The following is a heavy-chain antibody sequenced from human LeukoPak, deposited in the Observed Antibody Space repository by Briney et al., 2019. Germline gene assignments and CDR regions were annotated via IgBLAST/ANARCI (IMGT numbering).Heavy chain of an antibody. Sequence: GGSLRLSCAASGFTFSSYWMTWARQAPGKGLEWVANIKQDESEKYYGDSVRGRFTISRDNAQNSLYLQMNSLRAEDTAVYYCARDNGYFSVDYWGQGILVTVSS. CDR2: IKQDESEK. V-gene: IGHV3-7*01. D-gene: IGHD3-22*01. CDR3: ARDNGYFSVDY. J-gene: IGHJ4*02. CDR1: GFTFSSYW.